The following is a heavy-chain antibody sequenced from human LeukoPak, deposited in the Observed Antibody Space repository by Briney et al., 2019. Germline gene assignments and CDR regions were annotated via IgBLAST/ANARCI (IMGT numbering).Heavy chain of an antibody. D-gene: IGHD1-26*01. V-gene: IGHV3-48*03. CDR2: ISSSGSTI. Sequence: GGSLRLSCAASGFTFSSYEMNWGRQAPGKGLEWVSYISSSGSTIYYADSVKGRFTISRDNAKNSLYLQMNSLRAEDTAVYCCARALKDLRRRIGGTTTFEYYYYMDVWGKGTTVIISS. CDR1: GFTFSSYE. J-gene: IGHJ6*03. CDR3: ARALKDLRRRIGGTTTFEYYYYMDV.